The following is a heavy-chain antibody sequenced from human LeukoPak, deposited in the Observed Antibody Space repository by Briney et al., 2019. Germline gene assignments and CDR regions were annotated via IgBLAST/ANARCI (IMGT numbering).Heavy chain of an antibody. V-gene: IGHV4-59*01. CDR1: GGSISSYY. CDR2: IYSSGST. J-gene: IGHJ4*02. CDR3: ARAHSSGWYY. D-gene: IGHD6-19*01. Sequence: SETLSLTCTVSGGSISSYYWRWIRQPPGKGLEWIGYIYSSGSTNYNPSLKSRVTISVDTSKNQFSLKLRSLTAADTAVYYCARAHSSGWYYWGQGTLVTVSS.